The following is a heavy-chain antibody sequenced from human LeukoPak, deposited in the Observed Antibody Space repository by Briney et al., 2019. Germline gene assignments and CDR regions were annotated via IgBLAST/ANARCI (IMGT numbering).Heavy chain of an antibody. CDR2: ISGSVAST. D-gene: IGHD3-22*01. CDR1: GFTFSRYG. CDR3: AKHPSGYYYDLFDY. V-gene: IGHV3-23*01. J-gene: IGHJ4*02. Sequence: GESLRLSCAASGFTFSRYGMSWVRQAPGKGLEWVAAISGSVASTYYADSVKGRLTISRDNSKNTLYLQMNSLRAEDTAVYYCAKHPSGYYYDLFDYWGQGTLVTVSS.